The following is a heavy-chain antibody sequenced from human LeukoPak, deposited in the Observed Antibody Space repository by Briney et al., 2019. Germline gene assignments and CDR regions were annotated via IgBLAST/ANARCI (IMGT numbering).Heavy chain of an antibody. CDR1: GFTVSSNY. Sequence: GGSLRLSCAASGFTVSSNYMSWVRQAPGKRLEWFSVIFSGGSTYYADSVNGRFTISRDNSKDTLYLQMNSLRAEDTAVYYCARPGSGYYYEFDYWGQGTLVTVSS. CDR3: ARPGSGYYYEFDY. V-gene: IGHV3-66*04. CDR2: IFSGGST. J-gene: IGHJ4*02. D-gene: IGHD3-22*01.